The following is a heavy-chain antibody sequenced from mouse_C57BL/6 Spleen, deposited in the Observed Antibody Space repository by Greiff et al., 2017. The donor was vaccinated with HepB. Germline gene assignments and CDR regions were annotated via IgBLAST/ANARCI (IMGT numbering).Heavy chain of an antibody. V-gene: IGHV5-17*01. CDR1: GFTFSDYG. CDR3: ARRGNYVIFYYAMDY. D-gene: IGHD2-1*01. CDR2: ISSGSSTI. J-gene: IGHJ4*01. Sequence: EVKLMESGGGLVKPGGSLKLSCAASGFTFSDYGTHWVRQAPEKGLEWVAYISSGSSTIYYADTVKGRFTISRDNAKNTLFLQMTSLRSEDTAMYYCARRGNYVIFYYAMDYWGQGTSVTVSS.